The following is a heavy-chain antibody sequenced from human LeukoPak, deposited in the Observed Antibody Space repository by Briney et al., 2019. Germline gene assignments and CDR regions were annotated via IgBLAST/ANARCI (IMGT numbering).Heavy chain of an antibody. J-gene: IGHJ4*02. CDR1: GGSISSYY. CDR3: ARAPSSGYLYYFEY. CDR2: IYSSGRS. Sequence: PSETLSLTCTVSGGSISSYYWNWIRQPAGKGLEWIGRIYSSGRSNYNPSLNSRVTMSVDTSKSQFPLELRSVTAADTAVYYCARAPSSGYLYYFEYWGQGTLVTVSS. D-gene: IGHD3-22*01. V-gene: IGHV4-4*07.